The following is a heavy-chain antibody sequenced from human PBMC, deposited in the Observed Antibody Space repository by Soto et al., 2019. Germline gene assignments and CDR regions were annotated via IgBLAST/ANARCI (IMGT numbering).Heavy chain of an antibody. CDR1: GYTFTDSH. D-gene: IGHD1-26*01. CDR3: ARAPTSKFSESYFDH. J-gene: IGHJ4*02. CDR2: IDPDSGGT. Sequence: QVKLEQSAADVRKPGASMKVSCQASGYTFTDSHIHWIRQAPGHGLQWMGWIDPDSGGTEYSQLFPGRVTLTRDTSTKTVFLGLSGLSSDDTAVYYCARAPTSKFSESYFDHWGKGSLVTVSS. V-gene: IGHV1-2*02.